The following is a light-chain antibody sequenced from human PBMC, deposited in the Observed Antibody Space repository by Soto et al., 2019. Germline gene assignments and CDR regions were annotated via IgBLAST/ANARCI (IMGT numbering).Light chain of an antibody. CDR3: QQYGSSPLIT. V-gene: IGKV3-20*01. CDR1: QRLSASD. Sequence: IVLGHSRVTLSFSPFQVCSLSFSASQRLSASDIAWYQQKPGQAPKFLIYGVSSRATGIPDRFSGSGSGTDFTLTISRLEPEDFAVYHCQQYGSSPLITFGQGTRLE. CDR2: GVS. J-gene: IGKJ5*01.